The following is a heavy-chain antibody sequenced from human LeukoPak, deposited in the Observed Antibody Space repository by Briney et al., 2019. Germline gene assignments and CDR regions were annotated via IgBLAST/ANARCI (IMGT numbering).Heavy chain of an antibody. CDR3: ARRGGMVRGFSDAFDI. J-gene: IGHJ3*02. Sequence: PSETLSLTCTVSGGSVSSYYWSWIRQPPGKGLEWIGYIYYNGNSNYNPSLKSRVTIPLDTSKNQFSLRLTSVTAADTAVYYCARRGGMVRGFSDAFDIWGQGTMVTVSS. D-gene: IGHD3-10*01. V-gene: IGHV4-59*08. CDR1: GGSVSSYY. CDR2: IYYNGNS.